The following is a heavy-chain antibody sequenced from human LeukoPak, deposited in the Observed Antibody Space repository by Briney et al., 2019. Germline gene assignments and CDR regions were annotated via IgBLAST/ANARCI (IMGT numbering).Heavy chain of an antibody. D-gene: IGHD2-2*01. CDR2: IIPIFGTA. J-gene: IGHJ4*02. CDR1: GGTFSSYA. CDR3: ARDRESTSGGGLDY. V-gene: IGHV1-69*13. Sequence: ASVKVSCKASGGTFSSYAISWVRQAPGQGLEWMGGIIPIFGTANYAQKFQGRVTITADESTSTAYMELRSLRSDDTAVYYCARDRESTSGGGLDYWGQGTLVTVSS.